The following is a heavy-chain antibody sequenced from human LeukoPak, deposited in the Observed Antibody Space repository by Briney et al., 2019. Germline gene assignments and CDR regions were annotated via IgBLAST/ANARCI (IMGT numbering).Heavy chain of an antibody. Sequence: GGSLRLSCAASGFTFSSYVMHWVRQAPGKGLEWVAIISYDGSNEYYADSVKGRFSISRDSSKNILYLQMNSLRAEDTAVYYCARGSSGWFDDNWFDPWGQGTLVTVSS. CDR1: GFTFSSYV. CDR2: ISYDGSNE. CDR3: ARGSSGWFDDNWFDP. V-gene: IGHV3-30*04. D-gene: IGHD6-19*01. J-gene: IGHJ5*02.